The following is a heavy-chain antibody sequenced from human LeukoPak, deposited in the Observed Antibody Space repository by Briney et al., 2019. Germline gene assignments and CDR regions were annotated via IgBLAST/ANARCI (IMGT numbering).Heavy chain of an antibody. Sequence: ASVKVSCKASGYTFTSYYMHWVRQAPGQGLEWMGIINPSGGSTSYAQKFQGRVTMTRDASTSTVYMELSSLRSEDTAVYYCASNGYCSGGSCYLFDYWGQGTLVTVSS. D-gene: IGHD2-15*01. CDR1: GYTFTSYY. CDR2: INPSGGST. V-gene: IGHV1-46*01. CDR3: ASNGYCSGGSCYLFDY. J-gene: IGHJ4*02.